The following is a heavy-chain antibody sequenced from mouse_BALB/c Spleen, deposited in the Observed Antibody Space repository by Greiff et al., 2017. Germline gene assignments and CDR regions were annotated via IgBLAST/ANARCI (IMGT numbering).Heavy chain of an antibody. CDR3: AGYSSWFAY. Sequence: VMLVESGPGLVAPSQSLSITCTVSGFSLTSYGVHWVRQPPGKGLEWLGVIWAGGSTNYNSALMSRLSISKDNSKSQVFLKMNSLQTDDTAMYYCAGYSSWFAYWGQGTLVTVSA. CDR1: GFSLTSYG. V-gene: IGHV2-9*02. J-gene: IGHJ3*01. CDR2: IWAGGST. D-gene: IGHD2-3*01.